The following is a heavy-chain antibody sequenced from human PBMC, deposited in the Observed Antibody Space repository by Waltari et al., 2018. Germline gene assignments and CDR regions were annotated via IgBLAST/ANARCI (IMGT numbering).Heavy chain of an antibody. CDR1: GYTFTGYY. CDR3: ARGGSSSWKDYNWFDP. D-gene: IGHD6-13*01. V-gene: IGHV1-2*06. Sequence: QVQLVQSGAEVKKPGASVKVSCKASGYTFTGYYMHWVRQAPGQGLEWMGRINPNRGGTNYAQKFQGRGTMTRDTSISTAYMELSRLRSDDTAVYYCARGGSSSWKDYNWFDPWGQGTLVTVSS. J-gene: IGHJ5*02. CDR2: INPNRGGT.